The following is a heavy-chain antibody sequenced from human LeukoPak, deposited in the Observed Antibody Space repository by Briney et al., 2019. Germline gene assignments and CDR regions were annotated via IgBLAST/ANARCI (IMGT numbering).Heavy chain of an antibody. CDR1: GFTFSSYW. D-gene: IGHD5-18*01. CDR2: IKGDGSST. J-gene: IGHJ4*02. CDR3: ARDGYSFGHDFDY. V-gene: IGHV3-74*01. Sequence: GSLRLSCAASGFTFSSYWMHWVRHTPGKGLVWVSRIKGDGSSTSYADSVKRRFTISRDNAKNTLYLQMNSLRAEDTAVYYCARDGYSFGHDFDYWGQGTLVTVSS.